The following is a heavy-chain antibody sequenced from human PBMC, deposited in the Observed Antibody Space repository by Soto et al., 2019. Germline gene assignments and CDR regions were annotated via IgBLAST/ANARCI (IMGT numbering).Heavy chain of an antibody. Sequence: EVQLVQSGAEVKKPGDSLKISCNHSGNSFHSYWIDWVRQMPGKGLEWMGIVNPGDSDARYSPSFQGQVTISVDKTITTAFLQWSSLKASDTAMYYCARRVGDYFDYWGQGTLVTVSS. CDR1: GNSFHSYW. CDR2: VNPGDSDA. CDR3: ARRVGDYFDY. J-gene: IGHJ4*02. V-gene: IGHV5-51*01.